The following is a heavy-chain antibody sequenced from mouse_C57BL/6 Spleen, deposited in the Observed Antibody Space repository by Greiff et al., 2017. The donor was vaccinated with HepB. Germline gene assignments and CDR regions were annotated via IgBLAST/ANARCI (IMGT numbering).Heavy chain of an antibody. CDR3: ARSGTGCYFDV. V-gene: IGHV1-52*01. D-gene: IGHD4-1*01. CDR2: IDPSDSET. CDR1: GYTFTSYW. Sequence: QVQLQQPGAELVRPGSSVKLSCKASGYTFTSYWMHWVKQRPIQGLEWIGNIDPSDSETHYNQKFKDKATLTVDKSSSTAYMQLSSLTSEDSAVYYCARSGTGCYFDVWGTVTTVTVSS. J-gene: IGHJ1*03.